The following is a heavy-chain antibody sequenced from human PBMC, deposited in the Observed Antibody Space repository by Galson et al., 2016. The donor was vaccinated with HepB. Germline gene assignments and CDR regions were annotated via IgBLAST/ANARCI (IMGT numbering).Heavy chain of an antibody. D-gene: IGHD3-22*01. CDR3: PTHYHESSGYGALDI. CDR1: GGSFSPYA. CDR2: VLPILGTA. V-gene: IGHV1-69*13. Sequence: SVKVSCKSAGGSFSPYAFDWVRPAPGQGPEWMGGVLPILGTADYAQKFQGKLTITADESTNTVYMELNSLLAEDTAVYHCPTHYHESSGYGALDIWGQGTMVTVSS. J-gene: IGHJ3*02.